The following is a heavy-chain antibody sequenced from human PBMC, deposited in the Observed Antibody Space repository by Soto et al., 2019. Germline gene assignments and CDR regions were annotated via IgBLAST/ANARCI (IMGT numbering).Heavy chain of an antibody. CDR3: ATSQKGYNWNYFDH. CDR1: GGSISGSYYY. CDR2: VFYTGFT. D-gene: IGHD1-20*01. J-gene: IGHJ4*02. V-gene: IGHV4-39*01. Sequence: QLQLQESGPGLVKPSETLSLTCAVSGGSISGSYYYWAWLRQSPGKGPEWIGSVFYTGFTSYNPSLESRVSVSVDTSKSQFSLKLSAVTAAGTAVYYCATSQKGYNWNYFDHWGQGALVTVSS.